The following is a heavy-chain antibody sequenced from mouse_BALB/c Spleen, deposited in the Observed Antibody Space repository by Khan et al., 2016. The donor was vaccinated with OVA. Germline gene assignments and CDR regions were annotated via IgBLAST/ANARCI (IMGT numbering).Heavy chain of an antibody. Sequence: EVELVESGGDLVKPGGSLKLSCAASGFTFSSYSMSWVRQTPDKRLEWVASISSGGDYTYYPDSVKGRFTISRDNAKNTLYLQMNALKSEDTAMYYCAYDLTGWFDYWGQGTMVTVSA. V-gene: IGHV5-6*01. J-gene: IGHJ3*01. D-gene: IGHD2-13*01. CDR2: ISSGGDYT. CDR1: GFTFSSYS. CDR3: AYDLTGWFDY.